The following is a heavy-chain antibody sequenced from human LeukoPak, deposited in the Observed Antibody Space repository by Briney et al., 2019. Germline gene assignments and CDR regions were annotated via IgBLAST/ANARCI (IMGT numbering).Heavy chain of an antibody. D-gene: IGHD3-10*01. CDR2: ISYDGSNK. Sequence: PGGSLRLSCAASGFTFSSYGMHWVRQAPGKGLEWVAVISYDGSNKYYADSVKGRFTISRDNSKNTLYLQMNSLRAEDTAVYYCAKDPPREVGAYPDYWDQGTLVTVSS. CDR1: GFTFSSYG. CDR3: AKDPPREVGAYPDY. V-gene: IGHV3-30*18. J-gene: IGHJ4*02.